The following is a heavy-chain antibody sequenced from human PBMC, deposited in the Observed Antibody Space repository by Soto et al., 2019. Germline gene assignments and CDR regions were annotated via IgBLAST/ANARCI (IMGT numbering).Heavy chain of an antibody. CDR2: ISYDGSNK. V-gene: IGHV3-30*03. CDR1: GFTFRSYG. Sequence: PGGSLRLSCAVSGFTFRSYGMHWVRQAPGKGLEWVAVISYDGSNKYYAASVKGRFTISRDNSKNTLYVQMNSLRAEDTAEYYCARWSYDSSGYYKGALDYWGQGTLVTVSS. CDR3: ARWSYDSSGYYKGALDY. D-gene: IGHD3-22*01. J-gene: IGHJ4*02.